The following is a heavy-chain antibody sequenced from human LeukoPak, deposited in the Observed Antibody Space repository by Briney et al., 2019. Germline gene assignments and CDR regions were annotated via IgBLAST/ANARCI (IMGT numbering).Heavy chain of an antibody. J-gene: IGHJ6*02. CDR2: IYSGGST. CDR3: ARDYCSSISCMDA. Sequence: GGSLRLSCAASGFTVSNNYMSWVRQAPGKGLEWVSVIYSGGSTYYADSVKGRFTISRDNSKNTLHLQMNSLRAEDTAMYYCARDYCSSISCMDAWGQGTTVTVSS. CDR1: GFTVSNNY. V-gene: IGHV3-66*01. D-gene: IGHD2-2*01.